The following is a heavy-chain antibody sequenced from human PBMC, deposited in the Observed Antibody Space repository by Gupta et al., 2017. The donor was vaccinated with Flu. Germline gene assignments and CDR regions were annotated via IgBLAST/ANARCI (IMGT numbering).Heavy chain of an antibody. CDR1: GFIFNFFD. CDR3: AKRLGELLGFCAGDACLDES. V-gene: IGHV3-23*01. Sequence: EVQLLESGGGLVRPGGSVKLSCAACGFIFNFFDMSWVRQAPGKGLEWVSAINNNGGISRYAGSVKGRFTISRDNSKNTLYLEMNNLRAEDTAIYYCAKRLGELLGFCAGDACLDESWGPGTLVTVS. CDR2: INNNGGIS. D-gene: IGHD2-8*02. J-gene: IGHJ5*02.